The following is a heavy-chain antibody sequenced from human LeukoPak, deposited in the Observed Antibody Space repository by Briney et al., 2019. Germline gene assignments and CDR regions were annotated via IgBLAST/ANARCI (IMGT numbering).Heavy chain of an antibody. CDR2: ISGSGTDT. CDR1: GFTFGSYA. CDR3: AKGGGSSCYSPSDY. J-gene: IGHJ4*02. D-gene: IGHD2-15*01. Sequence: GGSLRLSCGGSGFTFGSYAMSWVRQAPGKGLEWVSAISGSGTDTFYANSVKGRFTISRDNPKNTLYLQMNSLRAEDTAVYYCAKGGGSSCYSPSDYWGQGTLVTVSS. V-gene: IGHV3-23*01.